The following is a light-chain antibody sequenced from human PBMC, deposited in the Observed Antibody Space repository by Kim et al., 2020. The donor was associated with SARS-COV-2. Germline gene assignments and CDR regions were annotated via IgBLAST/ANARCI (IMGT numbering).Light chain of an antibody. CDR1: QSASHY. Sequence: EIVMTQSPVTLSVLPGERATPSCRASQSASHYLAWYQQRPGQAPRLLIYGASTRATGIPARFSGSGSETEFTLIISSLQSEDFAVYYCQQYNKWPLTFGGGTRVDIK. CDR2: GAS. CDR3: QQYNKWPLT. J-gene: IGKJ4*01. V-gene: IGKV3-15*01.